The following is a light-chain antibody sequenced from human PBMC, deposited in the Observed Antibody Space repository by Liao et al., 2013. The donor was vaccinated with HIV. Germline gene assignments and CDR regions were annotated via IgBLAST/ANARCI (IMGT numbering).Light chain of an antibody. CDR1: TLDDKY. V-gene: IGLV3-1*01. J-gene: IGLJ3*02. Sequence: SYELTQPPSVSVSPGQTATITCSGDTLDDKYAFWYQQRPGQSPVLVIYQDTKRPSTIPERFSGSNSGNTATLTISGTQAMDEADYYCQTWDSSTVVFGGGTKLTVL. CDR2: QDT. CDR3: QTWDSSTVV.